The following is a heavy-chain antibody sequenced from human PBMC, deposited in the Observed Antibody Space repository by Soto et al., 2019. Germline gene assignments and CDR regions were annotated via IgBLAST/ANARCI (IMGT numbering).Heavy chain of an antibody. Sequence: QVQLVQSGSEVKKPGSSVKVSCKASGGTFSDFTLSWLRQAPGRGLEWMGGIIPMIGATNNAQKLKGRLTITADKSTGTVYMELNSLRSDDTAIYYCARYWSAGALYGAFDIWGQGTEVTVSP. V-gene: IGHV1-69*06. CDR1: GGTFSDFT. CDR2: IIPMIGAT. CDR3: ARYWSAGALYGAFDI. D-gene: IGHD2-15*01. J-gene: IGHJ3*02.